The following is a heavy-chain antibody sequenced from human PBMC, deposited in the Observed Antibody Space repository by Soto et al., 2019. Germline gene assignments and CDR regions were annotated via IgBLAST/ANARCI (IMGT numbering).Heavy chain of an antibody. Sequence: ASVKVSCKSSGYTFTGYYIHWVRQASGQGLEWMGWINPNSGGTKYAQNFQGWVIMTRDTSISTAYMEMTRLRSDDTAVYYCVRGEAGYYYYGMDVWGQGTTVTVSS. CDR1: GYTFTGYY. J-gene: IGHJ6*02. CDR2: INPNSGGT. V-gene: IGHV1-2*04. CDR3: VRGEAGYYYYGMDV.